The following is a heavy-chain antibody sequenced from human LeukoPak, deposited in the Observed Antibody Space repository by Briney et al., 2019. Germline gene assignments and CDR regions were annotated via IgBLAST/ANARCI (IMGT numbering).Heavy chain of an antibody. Sequence: GGSLRLSCAASGFTFSSYAMHWVRQAPGKGLEWVAVISYDGSNKYYADSVKGRFTISRDNSKNTLYLQRNSLRAEDTAVYYCARDDRWFGELSNYGMDVWGQGTTVTVSS. CDR3: ARDDRWFGELSNYGMDV. D-gene: IGHD3-10*01. V-gene: IGHV3-30-3*01. J-gene: IGHJ6*02. CDR2: ISYDGSNK. CDR1: GFTFSSYA.